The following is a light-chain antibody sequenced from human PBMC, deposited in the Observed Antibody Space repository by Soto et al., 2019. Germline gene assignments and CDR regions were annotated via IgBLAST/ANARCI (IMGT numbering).Light chain of an antibody. Sequence: EMVLTQSPATRSLSPGERATLSCTASHSVTSYFAWYQQKPGQAPRLLLADASIRATGIPAKFSGSGSGTDFTLAISSLEHEDFAVYYCQQRSNWPPLITCGQGTRLETK. CDR1: HSVTSY. J-gene: IGKJ5*01. CDR3: QQRSNWPPLIT. V-gene: IGKV3-11*01. CDR2: DAS.